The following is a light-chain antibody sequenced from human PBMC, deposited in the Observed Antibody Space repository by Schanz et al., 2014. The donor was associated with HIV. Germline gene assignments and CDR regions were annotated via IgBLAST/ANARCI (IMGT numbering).Light chain of an antibody. CDR1: QSISSSL. J-gene: IGKJ3*01. Sequence: IVLTQSPGTLSLSPGERGTLSCRASQSISSSLLAWYQKKPGQAPTLLIYAASSRASGIPDRFSGSGSGADFTLTISGLEPEDFAVYYCQQYNNWPYTFGPGTKVDIK. CDR3: QQYNNWPYT. CDR2: AAS. V-gene: IGKV3-20*01.